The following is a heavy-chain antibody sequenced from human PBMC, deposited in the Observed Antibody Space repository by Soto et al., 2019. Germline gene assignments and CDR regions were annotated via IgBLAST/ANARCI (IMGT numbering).Heavy chain of an antibody. D-gene: IGHD6-6*01. CDR2: IYYSGIT. Sequence: PSETLSLTCSVSGGSMSTYYWSWIRQPPGKGLEWIAYIYYSGITNYNPSLKSRVSTSVDPSKNQFSLKLKSVTAADTAVYYCARGPRIAARPLARTGWFDPWGQGTLVTVSS. V-gene: IGHV4-59*01. CDR1: GGSMSTYY. CDR3: ARGPRIAARPLARTGWFDP. J-gene: IGHJ5*02.